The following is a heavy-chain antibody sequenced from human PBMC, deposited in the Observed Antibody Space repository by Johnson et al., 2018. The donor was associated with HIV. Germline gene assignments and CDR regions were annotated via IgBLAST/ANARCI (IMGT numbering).Heavy chain of an antibody. J-gene: IGHJ3*02. Sequence: VQLVESGGGVVQPGRSLRLSCAASGFTFGDYAMHWVRQRPGKGLEWVSGISWNSVNIEYADSVKGRFTISRDNAKTTLYLQMNSLRAEDTAVYYCAREVNAVDIWGQGTMVTVSS. D-gene: IGHD3-22*01. CDR3: AREVNAVDI. CDR1: GFTFGDYA. CDR2: ISWNSVNI. V-gene: IGHV3-9*01.